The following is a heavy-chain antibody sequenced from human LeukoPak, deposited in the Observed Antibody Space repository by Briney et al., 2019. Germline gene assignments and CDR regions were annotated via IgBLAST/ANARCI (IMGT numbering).Heavy chain of an antibody. CDR1: GFTFSSYA. D-gene: IGHD3-22*01. J-gene: IGHJ4*02. CDR3: ANSYDSSGYRPFFDY. Sequence: SGGSLRLSCAASGFTFSSYAMSWVRQAPGKGLEWVSAISGSGGSTYYADSVKGRFTISRDNSKNTLYLQMNSLRAEDTAVYYCANSYDSSGYRPFFDYWGQGTLVTVSS. CDR2: ISGSGGST. V-gene: IGHV3-23*01.